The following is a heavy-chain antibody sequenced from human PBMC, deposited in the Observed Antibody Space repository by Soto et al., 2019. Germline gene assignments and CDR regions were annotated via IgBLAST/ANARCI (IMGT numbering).Heavy chain of an antibody. D-gene: IGHD3-22*01. CDR1: GFTFSSYA. CDR3: AKGGGYYYDSSGYGWFDP. CDR2: ISGSGGST. J-gene: IGHJ5*02. V-gene: IGHV3-23*01. Sequence: PGGSLRLSCAASGFTFSSYAMSWVRQAPGKGLEWVSAISGSGGSTYYADSVKGRFTISRDNSKNTLYLQMNSLRAEDTAVYYCAKGGGYYYDSSGYGWFDPWGQGTLVTVSS.